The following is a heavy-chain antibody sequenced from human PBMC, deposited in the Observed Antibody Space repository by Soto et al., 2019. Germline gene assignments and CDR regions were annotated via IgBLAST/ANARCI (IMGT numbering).Heavy chain of an antibody. V-gene: IGHV1-69*13. D-gene: IGHD3-22*01. CDR3: ARVGYYDGSGYNTFNI. J-gene: IGHJ3*02. CDR2: IIPIFGTA. CDR1: GGTFSSYA. Sequence: GASVKVSCKASGGTFSSYAISWVRQAPGQGLEWMGGIIPIFGTANYAQKFQGRVTITADESTSTAYMELSSLRSEDTAVYYCARVGYYDGSGYNTFNIWGQGTMVTVS.